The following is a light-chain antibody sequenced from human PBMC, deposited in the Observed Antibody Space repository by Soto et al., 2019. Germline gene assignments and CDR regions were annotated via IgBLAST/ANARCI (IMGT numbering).Light chain of an antibody. Sequence: DIQMTQSPSTLSGSVGDRVTITCRASQTISSWLAWYRQKPGKAPKLLIYKASTLKSGVPSRFSGSGSGTEFTLTISSLQPEDFATYYCLQHNTSPPTFGQGTKVDIK. CDR1: QTISSW. J-gene: IGKJ1*01. CDR3: LQHNTSPPT. V-gene: IGKV1-5*03. CDR2: KAS.